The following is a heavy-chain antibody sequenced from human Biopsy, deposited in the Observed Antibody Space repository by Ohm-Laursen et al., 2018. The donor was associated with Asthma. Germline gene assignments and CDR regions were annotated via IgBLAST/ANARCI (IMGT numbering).Heavy chain of an antibody. CDR1: VDSFSNYA. V-gene: IGHV1-69*01. CDR3: ARGYSGSDRIVYYYSGLEV. J-gene: IGHJ6*02. CDR2: LILVLGTP. D-gene: IGHD5-12*01. Sequence: SSVKASSKASVDSFSNYAISWGRQAPGQGLEWMGGLILVLGTPDHAQMFECRVTITADESTSTAYMELSSLSSEDPAVYYCARGYSGSDRIVYYYSGLEVWGQGTTVTVSS.